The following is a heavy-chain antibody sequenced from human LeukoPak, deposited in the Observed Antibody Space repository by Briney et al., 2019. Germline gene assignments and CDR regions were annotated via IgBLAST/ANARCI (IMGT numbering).Heavy chain of an antibody. CDR1: GFTLSSYG. CDR2: IRYDGSNK. Sequence: GGSLRLSCAASGFTLSSYGMHWVRQAPGKGLEWVAFIRYDGSNKYYADSVKGRFTISRDNSKNTLYLQMNSLRAEDTAVYYCARDFGSSGWHGHDAFDIWGQGTMVTVSS. J-gene: IGHJ3*02. D-gene: IGHD6-19*01. CDR3: ARDFGSSGWHGHDAFDI. V-gene: IGHV3-30*02.